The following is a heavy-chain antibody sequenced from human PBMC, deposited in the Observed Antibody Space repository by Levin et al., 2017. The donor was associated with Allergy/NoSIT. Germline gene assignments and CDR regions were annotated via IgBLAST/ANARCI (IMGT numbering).Heavy chain of an antibody. CDR2: ISGSGGST. D-gene: IGHD6-6*01. CDR3: AKDGQSSSSFDY. Sequence: SCAASGFTFSSYAMSWVRQAPGKGLEWVSAISGSGGSTYYADSVKGRFTISRDNSKNTLYLQMNSLRAEDTAVYYCAKDGQSSSSFDYWGQGTLVTVSS. V-gene: IGHV3-23*01. J-gene: IGHJ4*02. CDR1: GFTFSSYA.